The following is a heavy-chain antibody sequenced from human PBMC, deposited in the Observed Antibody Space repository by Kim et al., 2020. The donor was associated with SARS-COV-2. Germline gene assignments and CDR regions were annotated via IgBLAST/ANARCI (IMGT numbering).Heavy chain of an antibody. V-gene: IGHV3-53*01. D-gene: IGHD3-10*01. CDR3: ARGGAGYYGSGSYSN. Sequence: DSVKGRFTISRDNSKNTLYLQRNSLRAEDTAVYYCARGGAGYYGSGSYSNWGQGTLVTVSS. J-gene: IGHJ4*02.